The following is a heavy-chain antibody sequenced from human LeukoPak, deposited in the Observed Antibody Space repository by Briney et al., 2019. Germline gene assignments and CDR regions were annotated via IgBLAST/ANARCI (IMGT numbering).Heavy chain of an antibody. V-gene: IGHV3-30*02. Sequence: GGSLRLSCAASGFTFSSYGMHWVRQAPGKGLEWVAFIRYDGSNKYYADSVKGRITISRDNSMNTLYLRMNSLTAEDTAVYYCAKVRWGSDNALDSWGQGTLVTGSS. CDR3: AKVRWGSDNALDS. J-gene: IGHJ4*02. D-gene: IGHD3-16*01. CDR2: IRYDGSNK. CDR1: GFTFSSYG.